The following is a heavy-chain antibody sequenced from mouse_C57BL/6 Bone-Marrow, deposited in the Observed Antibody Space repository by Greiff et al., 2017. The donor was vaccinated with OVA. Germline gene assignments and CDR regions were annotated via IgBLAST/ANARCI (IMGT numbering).Heavy chain of an antibody. CDR1: GYTFTDYY. CDR3: AIWYFDV. Sequence: VKLQESGAELVRPGASVKLSCKASGYTFTDYYINWVKQRPGQGLEWIARIYPGSGNTYYNEKFKGKATLTAEKSSSTAYMQLSSLTSEDSAVYFCAIWYFDVWGTGTTVTVSS. J-gene: IGHJ1*03. V-gene: IGHV1-76*01. CDR2: IYPGSGNT.